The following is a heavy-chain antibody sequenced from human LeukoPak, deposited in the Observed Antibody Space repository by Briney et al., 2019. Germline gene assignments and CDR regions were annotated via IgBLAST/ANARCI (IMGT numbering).Heavy chain of an antibody. V-gene: IGHV1-69*13. CDR1: GYTFTSYA. D-gene: IGHD5-18*01. CDR2: IIPIFGTA. Sequence: SVKVSCKASGYTFTSYAMNWVRQAPGQGLEWMGGIIPIFGTANYAQKFQGRVTITADESTSTAYMELSSLRSEDTAVYYCASRAIQLGAFDIWGQGTMVTVSS. J-gene: IGHJ3*02. CDR3: ASRAIQLGAFDI.